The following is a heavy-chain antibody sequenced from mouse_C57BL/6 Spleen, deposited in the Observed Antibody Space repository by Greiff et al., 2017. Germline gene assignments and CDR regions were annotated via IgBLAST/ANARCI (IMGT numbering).Heavy chain of an antibody. CDR2: IYPGSGST. Sequence: VKVVESGAELVKPGASVKMSCKASGYTFTSYWITWVKQRPGQGLEWIGDIYPGSGSTNYNEKFKSKATLTVDTSSSTAYMQLSSLTSEDSAVYYCARGTTGFAYWGQGTLVTVSA. CDR1: GYTFTSYW. V-gene: IGHV1-55*01. J-gene: IGHJ3*01. D-gene: IGHD1-1*01. CDR3: ARGTTGFAY.